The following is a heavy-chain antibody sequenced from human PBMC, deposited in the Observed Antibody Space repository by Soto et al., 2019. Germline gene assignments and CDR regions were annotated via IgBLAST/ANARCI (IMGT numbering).Heavy chain of an antibody. CDR3: AIGPPTGGYTDH. Sequence: ASVKVSCKVSGRTFSKLSVHWVRQGPGGGLEWMGGFDPEDDERAYARKFDDRVSMTEDRSTDTAYMELTGLTSADTAVYYCAIGPPTGGYTDHWG. D-gene: IGHD5-18*01. CDR1: GRTFSKLS. J-gene: IGHJ4*01. CDR2: FDPEDDER. V-gene: IGHV1-24*01.